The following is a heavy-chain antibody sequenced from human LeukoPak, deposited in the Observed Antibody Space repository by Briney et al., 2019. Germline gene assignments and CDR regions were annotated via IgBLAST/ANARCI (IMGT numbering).Heavy chain of an antibody. CDR3: ARDLIHLWFGESDAFDI. CDR1: GDSVSSNSAA. V-gene: IGHV6-1*01. J-gene: IGHJ3*02. Sequence: SQTLSLTCAISGDSVSSNSAAWNWIRQSPSRGLEWLGRTYYRSKWYNDYAISVKSRITINPDTSKNQFSLQLNSVTPEDTAVYYCARDLIHLWFGESDAFDIWGQGTMVTVSS. D-gene: IGHD3-10*01. CDR2: TYYRSKWYN.